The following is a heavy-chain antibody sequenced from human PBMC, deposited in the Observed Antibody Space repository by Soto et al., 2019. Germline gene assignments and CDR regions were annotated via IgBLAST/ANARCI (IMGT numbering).Heavy chain of an antibody. CDR3: ARDRALLHTTSRGYCDY. CDR1: GFTFSSYG. V-gene: IGHV3-30*03. D-gene: IGHD2-2*01. CDR2: ISYDGNIK. J-gene: IGHJ4*02. Sequence: GGSLRLSCAASGFTFSSYGMHWVRQAPGKGLEWVASISYDGNIKYYAGSVKGRFTISRDNPQNTLYLQMNSLRAEDTAVFFCARDRALLHTTSRGYCDYWGQGTLVTVSS.